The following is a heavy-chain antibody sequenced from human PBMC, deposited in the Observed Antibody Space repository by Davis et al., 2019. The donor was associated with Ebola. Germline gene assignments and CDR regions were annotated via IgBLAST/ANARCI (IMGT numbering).Heavy chain of an antibody. CDR2: ISSSGSTI. CDR1: GFTFSDYY. V-gene: IGHV3-11*01. CDR3: ARAIHGQQLPYYYGMDV. D-gene: IGHD6-13*01. J-gene: IGHJ6*02. Sequence: PGGSLRLSCAASGFTFSDYYMSWIRQAPGKGLEWVSYISSSGSTIYYADSVKGRFTISRDNAKNSLYLQMNSLRAEDTAVYYCARAIHGQQLPYYYGMDVWGQGTTVTVSS.